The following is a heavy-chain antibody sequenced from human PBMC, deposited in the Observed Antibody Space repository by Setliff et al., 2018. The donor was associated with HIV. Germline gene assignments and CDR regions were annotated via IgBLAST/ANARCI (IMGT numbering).Heavy chain of an antibody. CDR3: ARGRDGELFTKEGNYYYYIDV. Sequence: PSETLSLTCTVSGASISYGGHYWSWIRQPAGKGLEWIGRSHSGGNTNYNPSLESRLTISVDTSKNQLSLKLTSVTAADTAVYYCARGRDGELFTKEGNYYYYIDVWGKGTTVTVSS. CDR2: SHSGGNT. D-gene: IGHD3-10*01. CDR1: GASISYGGHY. V-gene: IGHV4-61*02. J-gene: IGHJ6*03.